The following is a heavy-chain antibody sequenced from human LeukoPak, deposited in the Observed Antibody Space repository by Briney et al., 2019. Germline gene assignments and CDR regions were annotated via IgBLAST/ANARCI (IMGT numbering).Heavy chain of an antibody. CDR3: AKGTGIAAAEDYYYYMDV. CDR2: ISGSGGGT. CDR1: GFTFSSYA. D-gene: IGHD6-13*01. J-gene: IGHJ6*03. Sequence: GGSLRLSCAACGFTFSSYAMSWVRQAPGKGLEWVTAISGSGGGTYYADSVKGRFTISRDNSKNTLYLQMNSLRAEDTAVYYCAKGTGIAAAEDYYYYMDVWGKGTTVTVSS. V-gene: IGHV3-23*01.